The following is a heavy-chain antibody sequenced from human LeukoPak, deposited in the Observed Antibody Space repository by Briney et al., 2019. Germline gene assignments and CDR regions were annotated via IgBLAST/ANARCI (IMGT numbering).Heavy chain of an antibody. J-gene: IGHJ4*02. D-gene: IGHD3-22*01. CDR3: AKFAQLYYYDSSGPFDY. Sequence: GGSLRLSCTVSGFTVSSNSMSWVRQAPGKGLEWVSAISGSGGSTYYADSVKGRFTISRDNSKNTLYLQMNSLRAEDTAVYYCAKFAQLYYYDSSGPFDYWGQGTLVTVSS. CDR1: GFTVSSNS. CDR2: ISGSGGST. V-gene: IGHV3-23*01.